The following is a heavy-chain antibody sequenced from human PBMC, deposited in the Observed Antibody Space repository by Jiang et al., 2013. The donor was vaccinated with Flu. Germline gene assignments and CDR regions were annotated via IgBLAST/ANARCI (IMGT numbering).Heavy chain of an antibody. Sequence: QPGRSLRLSCAASGFTFSTYAMHWVRQAPGKGLEWVSVISYDGSYRYYADSVKGRFTISRDNAKNTLYLQMDSLRAEDTAVYYCAKKIGGGTVAMTGIDYWGQGTLVTVSS. J-gene: IGHJ4*02. V-gene: IGHV3-30*18. D-gene: IGHD1-26*01. CDR1: GFTFSTYA. CDR2: ISYDGSYR. CDR3: AKKIGGGTVAMTGIDY.